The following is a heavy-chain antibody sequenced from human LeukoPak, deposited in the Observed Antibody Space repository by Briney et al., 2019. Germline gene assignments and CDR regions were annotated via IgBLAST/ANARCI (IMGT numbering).Heavy chain of an antibody. CDR3: ARSTMVRGVMRRYCFDY. Sequence: SVKVSCKDSGGTFSSYAISWVRQAPGHGLEWMGGIIPIFGTANYAQKFQGRVTITADESKTTAYMELISLRSEDTAVYYCARSTMVRGVMRRYCFDYWGQGTLVTVSS. V-gene: IGHV1-69*13. J-gene: IGHJ4*02. CDR2: IIPIFGTA. D-gene: IGHD3-10*01. CDR1: GGTFSSYA.